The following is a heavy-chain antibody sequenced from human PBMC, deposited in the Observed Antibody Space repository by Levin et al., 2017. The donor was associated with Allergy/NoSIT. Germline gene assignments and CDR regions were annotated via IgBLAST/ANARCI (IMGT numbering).Heavy chain of an antibody. V-gene: IGHV5-51*01. CDR3: ARRELWSNNWFDP. D-gene: IGHD5-18*01. CDR1: GYSFTSYW. J-gene: IGHJ5*02. CDR2: IYPGDSDT. Sequence: GESLKISCKGSGYSFTSYWIGWVRQMPRKGLEWMGIIYPGDSDTRYSPSFQGQVTISADKSISTAYLQWSSLKASDTAMYYCARRELWSNNWFDPWGQGTLVTVSS.